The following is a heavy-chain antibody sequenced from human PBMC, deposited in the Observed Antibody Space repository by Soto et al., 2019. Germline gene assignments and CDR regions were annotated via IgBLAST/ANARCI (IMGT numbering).Heavy chain of an antibody. V-gene: IGHV3-23*01. CDR1: GFTFSSYA. J-gene: IGHJ3*02. CDR3: AKAIHPYDAFDI. Sequence: EVQLLESGGGLVQPGGSLRLSCAASGFTFSSYAMSWVRQAPGKGLEWVSAISGSGISTYYADSVKGRFTISRDNSKSTPYLQMNSMRAEDTAIYFCAKAIHPYDAFDIWGQETMVTVSS. CDR2: ISGSGIST. D-gene: IGHD3-3*01.